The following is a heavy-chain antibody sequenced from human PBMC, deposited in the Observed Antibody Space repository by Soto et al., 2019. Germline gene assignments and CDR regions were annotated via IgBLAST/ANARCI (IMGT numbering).Heavy chain of an antibody. CDR1: GYTFTNYA. CDR3: AAHYYDILTGYSLDY. CDR2: INAGNGHM. J-gene: IGHJ4*02. D-gene: IGHD3-9*01. Sequence: ASVKVSCKASGYTFTNYAMQWVRQAPGQRLEWMGWINAGNGHMKYSQNFQGRVSITRDTSASIAYMELSSLVSEDAAVYYCAAHYYDILTGYSLDYWGQGTLVTVSS. V-gene: IGHV1-3*01.